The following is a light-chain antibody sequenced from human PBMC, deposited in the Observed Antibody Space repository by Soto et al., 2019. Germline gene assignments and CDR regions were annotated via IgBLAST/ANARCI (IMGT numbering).Light chain of an antibody. CDR3: QERNRWPRGT. Sequence: VVMTQSPASLSVSPGERVTLSCRASQSVDGDLAWFQQKPGQAPRLLISGASTRAAGIPDRFSGSGSGTEFTLTITSLQSDDFAVYFCQERNRWPRGTFGAGTKVEIK. J-gene: IGKJ4*01. CDR1: QSVDGD. CDR2: GAS. V-gene: IGKV3-15*01.